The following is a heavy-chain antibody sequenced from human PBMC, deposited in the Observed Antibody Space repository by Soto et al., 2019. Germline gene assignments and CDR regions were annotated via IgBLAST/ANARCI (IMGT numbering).Heavy chain of an antibody. CDR1: GGTFSSYT. CDR3: ARVATVTDAFDI. D-gene: IGHD4-17*01. CDR2: MNPNSGNT. V-gene: IGHV1-8*02. Sequence: ASVKVSCKASGGTFSSYTISWVRQATGQGLEWMGWMNPNSGNTGYAQKFQGRVTMTRNTSISTAYMELSSLRSEDTAVYYCARVATVTDAFDIWGQGTMVTVSS. J-gene: IGHJ3*02.